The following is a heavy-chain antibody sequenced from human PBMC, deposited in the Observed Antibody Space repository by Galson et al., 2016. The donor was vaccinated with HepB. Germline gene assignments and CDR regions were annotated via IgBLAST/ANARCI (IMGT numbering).Heavy chain of an antibody. CDR3: ARGFYGSGTYMCLDS. D-gene: IGHD3-10*01. J-gene: IGHJ4*02. Sequence: SVKVSCKASGYTFTNYGISWVRQAPGRGLEWMGWINTYNGDTNYAQKLQGRVAMTTDNARNSMYLQMNSLRGDDTAVYYCARGFYGSGTYMCLDSWGQGTVVTVSS. V-gene: IGHV1-18*01. CDR1: GYTFTNYG. CDR2: INTYNGDT.